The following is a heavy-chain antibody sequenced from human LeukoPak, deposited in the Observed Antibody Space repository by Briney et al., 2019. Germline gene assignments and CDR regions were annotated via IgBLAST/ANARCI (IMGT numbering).Heavy chain of an antibody. D-gene: IGHD5-24*01. Sequence: GGSLRLSCAASGFMFSSNWMSWVRLAPGKGLEWVANIQEDGTETYYVDSVKGRFTISRDNAKNSLYLQMNSLRVEDTAVYYCAKEGRSLQTYWGQGTLVTVSS. V-gene: IGHV3-7*03. CDR3: AKEGRSLQTY. CDR2: IQEDGTET. J-gene: IGHJ4*02. CDR1: GFMFSSNW.